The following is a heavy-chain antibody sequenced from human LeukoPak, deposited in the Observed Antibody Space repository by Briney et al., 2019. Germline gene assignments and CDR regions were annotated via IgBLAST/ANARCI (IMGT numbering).Heavy chain of an antibody. J-gene: IGHJ5*02. V-gene: IGHV1-69*01. D-gene: IGHD3-10*01. CDR2: IIPIFSTA. CDR3: ARDRSHMVRGKLDP. CDR1: GGTFSSYA. Sequence: SVKVSCKASGGTFSSYAISWVRQAPGQGLEWMGGIIPIFSTANYAQKFQGRVTITADESTSTAYMELSSLRSEDTAVYYCARDRSHMVRGKLDPWGQGTLVTVSS.